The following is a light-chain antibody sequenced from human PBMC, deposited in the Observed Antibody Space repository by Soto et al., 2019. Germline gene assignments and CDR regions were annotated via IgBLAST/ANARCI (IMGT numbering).Light chain of an antibody. J-gene: IGLJ2*01. CDR3: SSYTSRSTLV. CDR2: EVT. V-gene: IGLV2-14*01. CDR1: STDVGGYNY. Sequence: QSALTQPASVSGSPGPSITISCTGTSTDVGGYNYVSWYQQHPGKAPKLIIYEVTNRPSGVSNRFSGSKSGNTASLTISGLQAEDEADYYCSSYTSRSTLVIGGGTKLTVL.